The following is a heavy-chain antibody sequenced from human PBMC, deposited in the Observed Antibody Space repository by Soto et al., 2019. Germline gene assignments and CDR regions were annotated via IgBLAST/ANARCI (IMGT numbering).Heavy chain of an antibody. CDR3: ARGGSGDIVVVAASYY. J-gene: IGHJ4*02. D-gene: IGHD2-15*01. V-gene: IGHV4-31*03. CDR2: IFYSGST. CDR1: GGSISSGDYY. Sequence: QVQLQESGPGLVKPSQTLSLTCSVSGGSISSGDYYWSWVRQHPGKCLEWIGYIFYSGSTYYNPSLKSRVNISVDTSKNQFSLKLSSVTAADTAVYYCARGGSGDIVVVAASYYWGQGTLVTVSS.